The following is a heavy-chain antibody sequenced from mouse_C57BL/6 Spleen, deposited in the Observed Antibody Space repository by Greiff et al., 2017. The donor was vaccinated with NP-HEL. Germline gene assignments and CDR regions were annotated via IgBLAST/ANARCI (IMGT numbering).Heavy chain of an antibody. J-gene: IGHJ3*01. V-gene: IGHV1-26*01. CDR3: AREIGWGGGLAY. CDR2: INPNNGGT. D-gene: IGHD1-1*02. CDR1: GYTFTDYY. Sequence: EVQLQQSGPELVKPGASVKISCKASGYTFTDYYMNWVKQSHGKSLEWIGDINPNNGGTSYNQKFKGKATLTVDKSSSTAYMELRSLTSEDSAVYYWAREIGWGGGLAYWGQGTLVTVSA.